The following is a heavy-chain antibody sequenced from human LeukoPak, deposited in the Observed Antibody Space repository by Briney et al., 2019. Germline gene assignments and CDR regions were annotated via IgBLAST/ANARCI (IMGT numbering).Heavy chain of an antibody. J-gene: IGHJ4*02. Sequence: GGSLRLSCAASGFTFSSYAMHWVRQAPGKGLEWVAVISYDGSNKYYADSVKGRFTISRDNSKNTLYLQMNSLRAEDTAVYYCARGRRDPNVFDYWGQGTLVTVSS. CDR2: ISYDGSNK. V-gene: IGHV3-30-3*01. CDR1: GFTFSSYA. CDR3: ARGRRDPNVFDY.